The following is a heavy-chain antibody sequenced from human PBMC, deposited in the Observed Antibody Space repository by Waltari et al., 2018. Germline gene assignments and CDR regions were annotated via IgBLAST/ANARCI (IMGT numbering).Heavy chain of an antibody. CDR1: GGSFSCYY. J-gene: IGHJ6*03. CDR3: ARGSPIVDYSSGWYQKNYYYYYMDV. CDR2: INHSGIT. Sequence: QVQLQQWGAGLLKPSETLSLTCAVYGGSFSCYYWSWIRQPPGKGLEWIGEINHSGITNDNRDLKGRVTISGDTSKNKFTLKLSSVTAADTAVYYCARGSPIVDYSSGWYQKNYYYYYMDVWGKGTTVTVSS. D-gene: IGHD6-19*01. V-gene: IGHV4-34*01.